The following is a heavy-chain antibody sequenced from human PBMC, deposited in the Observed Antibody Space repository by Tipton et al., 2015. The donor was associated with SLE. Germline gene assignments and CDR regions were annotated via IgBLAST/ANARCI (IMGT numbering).Heavy chain of an antibody. J-gene: IGHJ2*01. Sequence: TLSLTCTASGGSISSSSYYWGWIRQPPGKGLEWIGEINHSGSTNYNPSLKSRVTISVDTSKNQFSLKLSSVTAADTAVYYCARHNSSGWPGRYWYFDLWGRGTLVTVSS. CDR1: GGSISSSSYY. D-gene: IGHD6-19*01. V-gene: IGHV4-39*01. CDR2: INHSGST. CDR3: ARHNSSGWPGRYWYFDL.